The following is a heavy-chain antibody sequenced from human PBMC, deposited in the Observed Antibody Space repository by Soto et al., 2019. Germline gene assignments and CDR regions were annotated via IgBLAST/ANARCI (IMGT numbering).Heavy chain of an antibody. J-gene: IGHJ4*02. V-gene: IGHV3-23*01. D-gene: IGHD6-13*01. CDR3: AKEQGRVAAALDY. CDR1: GFTSSGYG. Sequence: EVQLLESGGDLVQRGGSLRLSCAASGFTSSGYGMSWVRQAPGKGLEWVSSITSSGSNTYYVDSVKGRFTISRDNSKNTLYLQMNSLTVEDTVVYYCAKEQGRVAAALDYWGQGTLVTVSS. CDR2: ITSSGSNT.